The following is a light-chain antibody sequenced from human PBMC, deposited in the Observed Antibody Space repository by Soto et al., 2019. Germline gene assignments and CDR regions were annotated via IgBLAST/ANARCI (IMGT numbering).Light chain of an antibody. CDR3: AAWDGSLNVLL. V-gene: IGLV1-44*01. CDR2: SND. Sequence: QSVLTQPPSASGTPGQRVTISCSGSSSNIGRNTVNWYQQLPGTAPKLLLYSNDQRPSGVPDRFSGSKSGTSASLAISGLQSEDEAEYYCAAWDGSLNVLLFGGGTKLTVL. CDR1: SSNIGRNT. J-gene: IGLJ2*01.